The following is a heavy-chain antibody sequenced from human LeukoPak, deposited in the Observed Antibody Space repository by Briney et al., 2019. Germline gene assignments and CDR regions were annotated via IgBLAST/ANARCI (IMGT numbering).Heavy chain of an antibody. V-gene: IGHV4-34*01. Sequence: LETLSLTCAVYGGSFSGYYWSWIRQPPGKGLEWIGEINHSGSTNYNPSLKSRVTISVDTSKNQFSLRLSSVTAADTAVYYCARVLEGSSGQHWYFDLWGRGTLVTVSS. CDR1: GGSFSGYY. CDR3: ARVLEGSSGQHWYFDL. J-gene: IGHJ2*01. CDR2: INHSGST. D-gene: IGHD6-19*01.